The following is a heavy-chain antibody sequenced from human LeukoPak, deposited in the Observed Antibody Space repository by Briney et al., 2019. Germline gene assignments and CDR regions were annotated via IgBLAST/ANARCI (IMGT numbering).Heavy chain of an antibody. Sequence: PGGSLRLSCAASGFTFSSYSMNWVRQAPGKGLEWVSVIYSGGSTYYADSVKGRFIISRDNSKSTLYLQMNSLRAEDTAVYYCAKDDAFRSYYYDSSGYYGPIDYWGQGTLVTVSS. V-gene: IGHV3-NL1*01. CDR3: AKDDAFRSYYYDSSGYYGPIDY. J-gene: IGHJ4*02. D-gene: IGHD3-22*01. CDR1: GFTFSSYS. CDR2: IYSGGST.